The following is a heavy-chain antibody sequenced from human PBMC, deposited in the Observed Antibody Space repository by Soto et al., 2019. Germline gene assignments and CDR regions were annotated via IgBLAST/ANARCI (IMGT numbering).Heavy chain of an antibody. V-gene: IGHV4-31*03. CDR2: TYYRGTT. Sequence: SETLSLTCNVSGVSISSGGYYWTWIRQRPGKGLEWIGFTYYRGTTYYNPSLRSRVTISVDTSKNQFSLKLSSVTAADTAVYYCSRGAFFDSWGQGTLVTVS. CDR3: SRGAFFDS. CDR1: GVSISSGGYY. J-gene: IGHJ4*02.